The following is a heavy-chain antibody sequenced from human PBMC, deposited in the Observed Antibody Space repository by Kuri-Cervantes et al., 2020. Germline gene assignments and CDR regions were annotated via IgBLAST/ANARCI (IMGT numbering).Heavy chain of an antibody. CDR2: IIPIFGTA. CDR3: ARDSGYDIDYGDYYRLDD. Sequence: SVKVSCKASGGTFSSYAISWVRQAPGQGLEWMGGIIPIFGTANYAQKFQGRVTITADESTSTAYMELSSLRSEDTAVYYCARDSGYDIDYGDYYRLDDWGQGTRGTVSS. CDR1: GGTFSSYA. J-gene: IGHJ4*02. D-gene: IGHD4-17*01. V-gene: IGHV1-69*13.